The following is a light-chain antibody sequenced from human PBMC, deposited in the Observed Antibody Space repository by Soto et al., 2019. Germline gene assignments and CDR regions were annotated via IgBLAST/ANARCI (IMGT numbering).Light chain of an antibody. J-gene: IGKJ5*01. CDR3: QQYHSDPII. V-gene: IGKV4-1*01. CDR2: WAS. CDR1: QSVLSNSDNKNY. Sequence: DFVMTQSPDSLAVSLGERATINCRSSQSVLSNSDNKNYLAWFQQKPGQPPKLLFYWASTRESGVPDRFSGSGSATDFTLTISSLQAEDVAVYYCQQYHSDPIIFGQGTRLDIK.